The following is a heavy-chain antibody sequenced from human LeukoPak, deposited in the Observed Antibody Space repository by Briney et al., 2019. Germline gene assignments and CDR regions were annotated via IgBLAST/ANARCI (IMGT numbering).Heavy chain of an antibody. J-gene: IGHJ4*02. V-gene: IGHV3-48*01. CDR3: ARDGVRDGYNFFY. D-gene: IGHD5-24*01. Sequence: PGGALRLSCAASGFTFSSYSMNWVRQAPGKGLEWVSYISSSSSTIYYADSVKGRFTISRDNAKNSLYLQMNSLRAEDTAVYYCARDGVRDGYNFFYWGQGTLVTVSS. CDR1: GFTFSSYS. CDR2: ISSSSSTI.